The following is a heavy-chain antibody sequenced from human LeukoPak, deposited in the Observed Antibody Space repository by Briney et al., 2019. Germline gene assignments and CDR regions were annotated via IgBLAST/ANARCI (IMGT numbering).Heavy chain of an antibody. D-gene: IGHD1-26*01. CDR1: GGSISSGGYY. CDR3: ARHLRFGSSALPRDTFDI. J-gene: IGHJ3*02. V-gene: IGHV4-31*03. Sequence: SETLSLTCTVSGGSISSGGYYWSWIRQHPGKGLEWIGYIYYSGTTYYNPSLKSRVTISVHTPENSLSLELSSVTAADTAVYYCARHLRFGSSALPRDTFDIWGRGTVVTVSS. CDR2: IYYSGTT.